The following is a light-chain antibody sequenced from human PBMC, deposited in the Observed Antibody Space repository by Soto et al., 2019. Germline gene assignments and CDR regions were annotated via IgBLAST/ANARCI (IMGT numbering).Light chain of an antibody. V-gene: IGKV3-20*01. Sequence: IVLTQSPGSLSLSPGDRATLSCRARQSVYSDYVAWYQKKPGQAPKILIYETSPSATGIPDRFSGSESGTDFSLTISRLEPDDFAVYFCQQDGTPAPWTFGQGTKV. CDR3: QQDGTPAPWT. J-gene: IGKJ1*01. CDR2: ETS. CDR1: QSVYSDY.